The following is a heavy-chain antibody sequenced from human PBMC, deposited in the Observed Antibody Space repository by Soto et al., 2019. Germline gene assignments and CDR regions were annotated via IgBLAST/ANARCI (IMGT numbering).Heavy chain of an antibody. V-gene: IGHV4-34*01. CDR1: GGSFSGYY. Sequence: PSETLSLTCAVYGGSFSGYYWSWIRQPPGKGLEWIGEINHSGSTNYNPSLKSRVTISVDTSKNQFSLKLSSVTAADTAVYYCARESITMVRGVPYYYYYGMDVWGQGTTVT. CDR2: INHSGST. J-gene: IGHJ6*02. CDR3: ARESITMVRGVPYYYYYGMDV. D-gene: IGHD3-10*01.